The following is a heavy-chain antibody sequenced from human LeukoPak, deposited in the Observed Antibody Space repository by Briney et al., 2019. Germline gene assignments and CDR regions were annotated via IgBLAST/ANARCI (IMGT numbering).Heavy chain of an antibody. CDR1: GGXXXSSSYY. CDR3: AAYSGYDYDEYYFDY. Sequence: XTXXGGXXXSSSYYWGWIRQPPGKGLEWIVSIYYSGSTYYNPSLKSRVTISVDTSKNQFSLKLSSVTAADTAVYYCAAYSGYDYDEYYFDYWGQGTLVTVSS. J-gene: IGHJ4*02. V-gene: IGHV4-39*01. CDR2: IYYSGST. D-gene: IGHD5-12*01.